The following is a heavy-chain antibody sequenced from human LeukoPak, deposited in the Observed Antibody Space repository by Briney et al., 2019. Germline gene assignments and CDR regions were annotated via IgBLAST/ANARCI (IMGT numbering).Heavy chain of an antibody. D-gene: IGHD1-26*01. V-gene: IGHV1-8*01. CDR1: GYTFTSYD. J-gene: IGHJ4*02. CDR3: ARGQVEGIYYVFDY. Sequence: ASVKVSCKASGYTFTSYDINWVRQATGQGLEWMGWMNPNSGNTGYAQKFQGRVTMTRNTSISTAYTELSSLRSEDTAVYYCARGQVEGIYYVFDYWGQGTLVTVSS. CDR2: MNPNSGNT.